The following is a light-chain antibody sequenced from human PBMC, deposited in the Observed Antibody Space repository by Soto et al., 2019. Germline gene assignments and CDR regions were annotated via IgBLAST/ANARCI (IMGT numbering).Light chain of an antibody. Sequence: DIQMTQSPSSLSASVGDRVTITCRASQNIDNYLNWYHQKPGKAPDLLIFTAPSLQSGVPSRFAGSGSGTHFTLTISSLQPEDIGAYYCQQSLSTPIYSFGQGTKVDIK. V-gene: IGKV1-39*01. CDR2: TAP. CDR1: QNIDNY. J-gene: IGKJ2*03. CDR3: QQSLSTPIYS.